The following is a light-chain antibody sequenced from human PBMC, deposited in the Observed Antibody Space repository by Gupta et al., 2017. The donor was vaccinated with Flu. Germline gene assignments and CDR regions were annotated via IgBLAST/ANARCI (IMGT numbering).Light chain of an antibody. CDR1: QTVAASF. Sequence: EIVLTQSPGSLFLSPGERATLSCRASQTVAASFLAWYQQQPGQAPRLLIYGASTRATGIPDRFSGSGSGTDFTLTINRLEPEDFAVYYCQLYGSSPAYTFGQGTKLEI. J-gene: IGKJ2*01. V-gene: IGKV3-20*01. CDR3: QLYGSSPAYT. CDR2: GAS.